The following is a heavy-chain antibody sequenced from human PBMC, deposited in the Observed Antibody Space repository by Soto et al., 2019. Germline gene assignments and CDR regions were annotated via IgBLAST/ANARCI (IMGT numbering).Heavy chain of an antibody. J-gene: IGHJ5*02. CDR1: GGSFSGYY. V-gene: IGHV4-34*01. Sequence: LSLTCGVYGGSFSGYYRTWFRQPPGKGLEWIGETNRSGNTKYNPSLQSRVTMSVDTSKNQFSLNLHSVTAADTGVYYCARGPDGRFDPWGQGTLVTVSS. CDR2: TNRSGNT. CDR3: ARGPDGRFDP.